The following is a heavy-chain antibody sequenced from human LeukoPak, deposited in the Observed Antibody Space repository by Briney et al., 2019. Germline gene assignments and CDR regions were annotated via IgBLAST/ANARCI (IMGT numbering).Heavy chain of an antibody. D-gene: IGHD4-17*01. CDR3: ARDRYGDYVAY. Sequence: PGGSLRLSCAASGFTFSSYWMSWVRQAPGKGLEWVSYISSSGSTIYYADSVKGRFTISRDNAKNSLYLQMNSLRAEDTAVYYCARDRYGDYVAYWGQGTLVTVSS. V-gene: IGHV3-48*04. J-gene: IGHJ4*02. CDR2: ISSSGSTI. CDR1: GFTFSSYW.